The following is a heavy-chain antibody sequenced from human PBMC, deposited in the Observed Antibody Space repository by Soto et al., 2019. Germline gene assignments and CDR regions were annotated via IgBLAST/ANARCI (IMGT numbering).Heavy chain of an antibody. J-gene: IGHJ5*02. CDR1: GFSFTGYY. V-gene: IGHV1-2*02. D-gene: IGHD6-6*01. Sequence: ASVKVSFKASGFSFTGYYIHWLRQAPGQGLEWMGWINAHSGGTEYAQKFQGRVTLTRDTSIATAYLTLTSLTSDDTALYYCAKDLTRQLAYWLDPWGQGTQVTV. CDR2: INAHSGGT. CDR3: AKDLTRQLAYWLDP.